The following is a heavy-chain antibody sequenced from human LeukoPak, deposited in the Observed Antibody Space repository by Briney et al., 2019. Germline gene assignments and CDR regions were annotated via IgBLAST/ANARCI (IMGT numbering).Heavy chain of an antibody. CDR2: IYTSGST. V-gene: IGHV4-4*09. Sequence: ASETLSLTCTVPGVSISSYYWSWIRQPPGKGLEWIGYIYTSGSTNYNPSLKSRVTISVDTSKNQFSLKLSSVTAADAAVYYCASGDSSHPWNYWGQGTLVTVSS. CDR1: GVSISSYY. D-gene: IGHD6-13*01. CDR3: ASGDSSHPWNY. J-gene: IGHJ4*02.